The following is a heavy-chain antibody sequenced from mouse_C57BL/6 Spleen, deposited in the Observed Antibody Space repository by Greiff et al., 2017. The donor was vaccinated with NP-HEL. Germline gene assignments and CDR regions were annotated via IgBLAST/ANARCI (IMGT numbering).Heavy chain of an antibody. CDR1: GYTFTNYW. D-gene: IGHD2-4*01. Sequence: VQVVESGAELVRPGTSVKMSCKASGYTFTNYWIGWAKQRPGHGLEWIGDIYPGGGYTNYNEKFKGKATLTADKSSSTAYMQFSSLTSEDSAIYYCARRDYDGTWYYFDYWGQGTTLTVSS. CDR2: IYPGGGYT. CDR3: ARRDYDGTWYYFDY. V-gene: IGHV1-63*01. J-gene: IGHJ2*01.